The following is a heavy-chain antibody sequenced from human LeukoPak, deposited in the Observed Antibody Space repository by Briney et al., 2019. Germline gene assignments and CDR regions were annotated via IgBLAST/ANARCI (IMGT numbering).Heavy chain of an antibody. J-gene: IGHJ4*02. Sequence: GGSLRLSCAASGFTFSSYSMNWVRQAPGKGLEWVSSISSSSSYIYYADSVKGRFTISRDSAKNSLYLQMNSLRAEDTAVYYCAPAVAGTIDYWGQGTLVTVSS. CDR2: ISSSSSYI. D-gene: IGHD6-19*01. CDR3: APAVAGTIDY. V-gene: IGHV3-21*01. CDR1: GFTFSSYS.